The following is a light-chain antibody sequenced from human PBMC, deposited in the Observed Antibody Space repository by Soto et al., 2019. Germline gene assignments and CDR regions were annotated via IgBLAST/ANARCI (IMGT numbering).Light chain of an antibody. CDR2: EVS. CDR3: MQGTHWPWT. J-gene: IGKJ1*01. Sequence: DVVMTQSPLSLPVTLGQPASISCRSSESLIHSDGSTYLSWFQQRPGQSPRRLIYEVSDRDSGVPDRFSGSGSGTDFALNISRVEAEDVGVYYCMQGTHWPWTFGQGTEVEIK. V-gene: IGKV2-30*02. CDR1: ESLIHSDGSTY.